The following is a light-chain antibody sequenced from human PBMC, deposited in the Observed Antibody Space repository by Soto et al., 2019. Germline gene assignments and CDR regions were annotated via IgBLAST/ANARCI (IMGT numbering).Light chain of an antibody. CDR1: QSVSSSY. J-gene: IGKJ1*01. V-gene: IGKV3-20*01. Sequence: EIVLTQSPGTLSLSPGERATLSCRASQSVSSSYLAWYKQKPGQAPRLLIYGASSRATGIPDRFSGSGSGTDFTLTISRLEPEDFAVYYCQQYGSSPSWKFGQGTKVEIK. CDR2: GAS. CDR3: QQYGSSPSWK.